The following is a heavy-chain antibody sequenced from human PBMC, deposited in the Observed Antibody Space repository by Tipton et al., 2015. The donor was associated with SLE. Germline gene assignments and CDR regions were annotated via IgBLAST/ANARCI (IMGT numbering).Heavy chain of an antibody. Sequence: SLRLSCAASGFTFSTYAMHWVRQAPGKGLEWVALISYDGSNKYYADSVKGRFTISRDNSKNTLYLQMNSLRAEDTAVYYCANADTAAGTEYFDYWGQGTLVTVSS. D-gene: IGHD6-13*01. CDR2: ISYDGSNK. CDR1: GFTFSTYA. J-gene: IGHJ4*02. V-gene: IGHV3-30*04. CDR3: ANADTAAGTEYFDY.